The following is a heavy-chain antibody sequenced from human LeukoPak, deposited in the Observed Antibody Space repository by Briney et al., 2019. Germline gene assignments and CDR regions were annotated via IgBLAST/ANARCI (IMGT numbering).Heavy chain of an antibody. CDR3: ARDLLSCTGGYCAMVY. Sequence: PGGSLRLSCAASGFTFNNHWMHWVRQAPGKGLGWVSRINNDGRRTAYADSVKGRFTISRDNAKNTLYLQLNSLRAEDTGVYYCARDLLSCTGGYCAMVYWGQGTLVTVSS. CDR1: GFTFNNHW. J-gene: IGHJ4*02. D-gene: IGHD2-8*02. V-gene: IGHV3-74*03. CDR2: INNDGRRT.